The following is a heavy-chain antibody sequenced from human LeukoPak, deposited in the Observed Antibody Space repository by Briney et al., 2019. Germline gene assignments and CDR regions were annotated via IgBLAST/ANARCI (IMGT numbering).Heavy chain of an antibody. CDR1: GYSFTSFW. J-gene: IGHJ4*02. D-gene: IGHD4-17*01. CDR3: ARRVYGDYLDYFDF. V-gene: IGHV5-51*01. CDR2: IYPGDSDT. Sequence: GDSLKISCKASGYSFTSFWIGWVRQMPGKGLEWLGIIYPGDSDTRYSPSFQGQVTISADKSISTAYLQWSSLKASDTAMYYCARRVYGDYLDYFDFWGQGTPVTVSS.